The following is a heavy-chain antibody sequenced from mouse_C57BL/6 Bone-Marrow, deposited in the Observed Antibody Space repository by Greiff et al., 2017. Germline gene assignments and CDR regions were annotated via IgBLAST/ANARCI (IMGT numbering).Heavy chain of an antibody. J-gene: IGHJ3*01. CDR3: ARPTGFAY. V-gene: IGHV5-6*02. CDR1: GFTFSSYG. Sequence: DVKLVESGGDLLKPGGSLKLSCAASGFTFSSYGMSWVRQTPDKRLEWVATISSGGSYTYYPDSVKGRFTISRDNAKNTLYLKMSSLKAEDTAMYYCARPTGFAYWGQGTLVTVSA. CDR2: ISSGGSYT.